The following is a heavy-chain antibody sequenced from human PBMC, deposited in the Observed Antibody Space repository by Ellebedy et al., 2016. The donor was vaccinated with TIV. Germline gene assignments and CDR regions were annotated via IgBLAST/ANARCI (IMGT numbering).Heavy chain of an antibody. D-gene: IGHD1-26*01. CDR2: ISFDGKRI. J-gene: IGHJ6*02. V-gene: IGHV3-30*02. CDR1: GFSFSTYG. CDR3: AKDHEWAGFMAVDYGMDV. Sequence: GGSLRLSXAASGFSFSTYGMHWVRQAPGKGLEWVANISFDGKRITYAASVKGRFTISRENSMNTVYLQMNSLRGEDTAQYYCAKDHEWAGFMAVDYGMDVWGQGTTVTVSS.